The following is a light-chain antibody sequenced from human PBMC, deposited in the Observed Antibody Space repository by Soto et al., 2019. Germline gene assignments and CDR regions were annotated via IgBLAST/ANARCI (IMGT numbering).Light chain of an antibody. J-gene: IGKJ1*01. CDR3: QQYATYSPST. CDR1: QNIGTW. V-gene: IGKV1-5*01. CDR2: DAS. Sequence: DIQLTQSPSTLSASVGYRVTITCRASQNIGTWLAWYQHRPGEGPKLLIHDASTLESGVPSRCSGGGSATEFSLPINSLESGDSGTYHCQQYATYSPSTFGQGTTVEIK.